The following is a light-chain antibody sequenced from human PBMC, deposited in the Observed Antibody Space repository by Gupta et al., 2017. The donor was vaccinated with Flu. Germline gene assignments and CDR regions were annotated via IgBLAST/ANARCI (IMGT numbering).Light chain of an antibody. CDR3: QKYERFWIT. J-gene: IGKJ3*01. CDR2: KAS. V-gene: IGKV1-5*03. Sequence: PSTRSASVGDRVTITCRASQSINSWLAWYQQKPGKAPKLLIYKASSLESGVPSRFSGRGSGTEFTITISSLQPDTYATYYCQKYERFWITFGPGTKVEVK. CDR1: QSINSW.